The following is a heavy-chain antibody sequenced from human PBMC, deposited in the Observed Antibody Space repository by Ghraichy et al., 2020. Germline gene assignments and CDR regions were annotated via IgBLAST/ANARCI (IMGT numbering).Heavy chain of an antibody. J-gene: IGHJ4*02. CDR3: AREGKYTNGSSTFDY. Sequence: GGSLRLSCAASGFTFSSYWMSWVRQAPGKGLEWVANIKLDGTDKYYVDTVKGRFTISRDNAKNSLYVQMNSLRVEDTGVYYCAREGKYTNGSSTFDYWGQGTLVTVSS. V-gene: IGHV3-7*01. CDR1: GFTFSSYW. CDR2: IKLDGTDK. D-gene: IGHD6-19*01.